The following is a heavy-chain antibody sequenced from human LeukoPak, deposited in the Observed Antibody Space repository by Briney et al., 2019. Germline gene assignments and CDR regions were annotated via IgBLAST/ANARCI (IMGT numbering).Heavy chain of an antibody. J-gene: IGHJ6*02. CDR3: ARCPTGVRGARDYGMDV. Sequence: KPSETLSLTCTVSGGSISSYYWSWIRQPPGKGLEWIGYIYYSGSTNYNPSLKSRVTISVDTSKNQFSLKLSSVTAADTAVYYCARCPTGVRGARDYGMDVWGQGTTVTVSS. V-gene: IGHV4-59*01. D-gene: IGHD3-10*01. CDR1: GGSISSYY. CDR2: IYYSGST.